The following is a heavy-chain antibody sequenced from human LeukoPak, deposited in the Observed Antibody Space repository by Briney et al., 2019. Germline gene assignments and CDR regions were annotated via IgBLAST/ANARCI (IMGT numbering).Heavy chain of an antibody. CDR1: GYTFTGYY. CDR2: INPIRAVT. D-gene: IGHD3-9*01. CDR3: ARAPVLRYFDWYCMDV. Sequence: ASVTVSCKASGYTFTGYYMHWVRQAPGQGSEWMGWINPIRAVTNYAQKFQLTVTMTWGPSISTAYMELSRLRFDDTAVYYCARAPVLRYFDWYCMDVWGQGTTVTVSS. J-gene: IGHJ6*02. V-gene: IGHV1-2*02.